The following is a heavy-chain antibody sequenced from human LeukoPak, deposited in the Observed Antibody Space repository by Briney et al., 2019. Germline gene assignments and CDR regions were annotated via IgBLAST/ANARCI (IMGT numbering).Heavy chain of an antibody. D-gene: IGHD6-6*01. Sequence: GGSLRLSXAASGFTFSSYGMHWVRQAPGKGLEWLAFIRYDGSNKYYADSVKGRLTISRDNSKNTLYLQMTSLRGDDTAVYYCAKEKNSYSSSSGQGYWGQGTLVTVSS. CDR3: AKEKNSYSSSSGQGY. CDR2: IRYDGSNK. V-gene: IGHV3-30*02. J-gene: IGHJ4*02. CDR1: GFTFSSYG.